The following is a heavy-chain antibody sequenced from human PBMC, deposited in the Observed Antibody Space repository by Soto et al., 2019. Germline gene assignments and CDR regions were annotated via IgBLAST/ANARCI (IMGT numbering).Heavy chain of an antibody. Sequence: PSETLSLTCTVSNGSISPYYWSWIRQPPGKGLEWIGSIYYGGSTYYNPSLKSRVTISVDTSKNQFSLKLTSVTAADTAVYYCARDKITGLFDYWGQGTLVTVSS. D-gene: IGHD2-8*02. CDR2: IYYGGST. J-gene: IGHJ4*02. CDR1: NGSISPYY. CDR3: ARDKITGLFDY. V-gene: IGHV4-4*08.